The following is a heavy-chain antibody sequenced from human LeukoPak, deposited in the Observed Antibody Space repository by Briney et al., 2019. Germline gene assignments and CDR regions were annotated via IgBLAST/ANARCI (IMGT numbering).Heavy chain of an antibody. CDR2: ISSSSSYI. Sequence: TGGSLRLSCAASGFTFSSYSMNWVRQAPGKGLEWVSSISSSSSYIYYADSVKGRFTISRDNAKNSLYLQMNSLKTEDTAVYYCTGPLYGDYEGGYFDYWGQGTLVTVSS. CDR3: TGPLYGDYEGGYFDY. CDR1: GFTFSSYS. V-gene: IGHV3-21*03. D-gene: IGHD4-17*01. J-gene: IGHJ4*02.